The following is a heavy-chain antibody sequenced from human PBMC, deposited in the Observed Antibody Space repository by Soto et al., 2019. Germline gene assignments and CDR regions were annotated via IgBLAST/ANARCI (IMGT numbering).Heavy chain of an antibody. CDR3: ASASHDGEYANWFDP. V-gene: IGHV3-33*03. J-gene: IGHJ5*02. D-gene: IGHD4-17*01. CDR2: IWYDGSKK. Sequence: QVQLVESGGGVGQPGRSLRLSCAASGFIFSSYGMHWVRQAPGQGLEWVALIWYDGSKKFYADFAKGRFTISRDNSKNTLYLQMKSLRVEDTAVYKCASASHDGEYANWFDPWGQGNLVTVSS. CDR1: GFIFSSYG.